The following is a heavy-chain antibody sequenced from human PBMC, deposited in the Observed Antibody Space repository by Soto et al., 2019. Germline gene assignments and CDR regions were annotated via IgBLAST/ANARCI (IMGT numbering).Heavy chain of an antibody. CDR2: ISGRGSNP. Sequence: EVQVLESGGGLVQPGGSLRLSCAASGFTFSSYAMSWVRQAPGQGLEWVSAISGRGSNPYYADSVKGRFTISRDNSKXXXXXXXXXXXXXXXXXXXXXXXXXXXXXDGFDHWGQGTLVTVSS. J-gene: IGHJ4*02. CDR1: GFTFSSYA. CDR3: XXXXXXXXXDGFDH. V-gene: IGHV3-23*01.